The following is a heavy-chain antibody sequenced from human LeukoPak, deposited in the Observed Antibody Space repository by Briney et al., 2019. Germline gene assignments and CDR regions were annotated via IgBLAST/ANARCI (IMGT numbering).Heavy chain of an antibody. J-gene: IGHJ4*02. V-gene: IGHV4-39*07. CDR2: IYYSGST. D-gene: IGHD3-10*01. CDR1: GGSISSSSYY. Sequence: PSETLSLTCTVSGGSISSSSYYWGWVRQPPGKGLEWIGSIYYSGSTYYNPSLKSRVTISVDTSKNQFSLKLSSVTAADTAVYYCARSFRFGEGFDYWGQGTLVTVPS. CDR3: ARSFRFGEGFDY.